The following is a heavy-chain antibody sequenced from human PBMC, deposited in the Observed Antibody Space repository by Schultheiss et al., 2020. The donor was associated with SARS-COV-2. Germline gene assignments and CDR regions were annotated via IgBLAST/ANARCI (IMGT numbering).Heavy chain of an antibody. CDR3: ASQRYYYDSSGPFDY. CDR1: GGSISCYS. Sequence: SQTLSLTCTVSGGSISCYSWSWIRQPPGKGLEWIGYIYYSGSTNYNPSLKSRVTISVDTSKNQFSLKLSSVTAADTAVYYCASQRYYYDSSGPFDYWGQGTLVTVSS. CDR2: IYYSGST. V-gene: IGHV4-59*12. D-gene: IGHD3-22*01. J-gene: IGHJ4*02.